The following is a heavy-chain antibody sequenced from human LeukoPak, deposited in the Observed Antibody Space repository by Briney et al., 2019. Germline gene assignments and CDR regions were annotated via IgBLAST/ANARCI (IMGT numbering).Heavy chain of an antibody. Sequence: GESLKISCKGSGYSFTSYWIGWVRQLPGKGLEWLGLIYPGDSDTRYSPSFQGQVTISADKSISTAYLQWSSLTASDTAMYYCASHGPYGSGSYLHWGQGTLVTVSS. CDR1: GYSFTSYW. J-gene: IGHJ4*02. V-gene: IGHV5-51*01. CDR3: ASHGPYGSGSYLH. CDR2: IYPGDSDT. D-gene: IGHD3-10*01.